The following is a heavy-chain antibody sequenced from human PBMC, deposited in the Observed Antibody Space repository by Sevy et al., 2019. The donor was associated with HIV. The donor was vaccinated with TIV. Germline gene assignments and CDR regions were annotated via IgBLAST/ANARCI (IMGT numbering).Heavy chain of an antibody. CDR1: GFTFNTHA. CDR2: ISYDGSIK. CDR3: AREGGYTSAWSPGNY. J-gene: IGHJ4*02. D-gene: IGHD6-19*01. V-gene: IGHV3-30*04. Sequence: GGSLRLSCAASGFTFNTHAMHWVRQAPGKGLEWVAFISYDGSIKYYADSVKGRLTISRDNSKNTLSLQMNSLRIEDTAVYYCAREGGYTSAWSPGNYWGQGTLVTVSS.